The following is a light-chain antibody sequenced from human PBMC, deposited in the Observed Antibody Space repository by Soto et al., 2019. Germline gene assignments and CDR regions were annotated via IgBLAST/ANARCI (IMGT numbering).Light chain of an antibody. CDR2: EVS. V-gene: IGLV2-14*01. J-gene: IGLJ1*01. Sequence: QSALTQPASVSGSPGQSITISCTGTSRDVGGYNYVSWYQQHPGKAPKLMICEVSNRPSGVSSRFSGSKSGNTASLTISGLQAEDEADYYCTSYTSSNTYVFGTGTKVTVL. CDR1: SRDVGGYNY. CDR3: TSYTSSNTYV.